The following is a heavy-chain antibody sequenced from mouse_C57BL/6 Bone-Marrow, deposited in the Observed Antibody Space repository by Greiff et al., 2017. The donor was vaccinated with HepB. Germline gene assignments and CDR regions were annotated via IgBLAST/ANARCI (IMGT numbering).Heavy chain of an antibody. Sequence: VKLQESGPELVKPGASVKLSCKASGYTFTSYDINWVKQRPGQGLEWIGWIYPRDGSTKYNEKFKGKATLTVDTSSSTAYMELHSLTSEDSAVYFCASVVAYYFDYWGQGATLTVSS. D-gene: IGHD1-1*01. CDR1: GYTFTSYD. CDR2: IYPRDGST. J-gene: IGHJ2*01. V-gene: IGHV1-85*01. CDR3: ASVVAYYFDY.